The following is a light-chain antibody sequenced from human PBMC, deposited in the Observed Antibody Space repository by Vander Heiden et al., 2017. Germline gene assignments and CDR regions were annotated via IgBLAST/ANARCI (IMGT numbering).Light chain of an antibody. CDR2: GAS. Sequence: DIQMTQSPSSLSASVGDRVTITCRASQSISRYLNWYQHKPGKATKLLIYGASSLQTGVPSRFSGSGSGTDFTLTVASLQPEDFATYYCLHTYTAPRTFGQGTKVEIK. J-gene: IGKJ1*01. CDR3: LHTYTAPRT. CDR1: QSISRY. V-gene: IGKV1-39*01.